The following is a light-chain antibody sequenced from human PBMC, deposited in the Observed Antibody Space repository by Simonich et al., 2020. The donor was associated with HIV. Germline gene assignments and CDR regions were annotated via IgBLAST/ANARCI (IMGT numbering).Light chain of an antibody. CDR3: CSYAGSSTFV. Sequence: QSALTQPASVSGSPGQSIPISCPGTSSDVGGYNLVSWYQQHPGKAPKLMIYEGRKRPSGVSNRFSGSKSGNTASLTISGLQAEDEADYYCCSYAGSSTFVFGGGTKLTVL. J-gene: IGLJ2*01. CDR1: SSDVGGYNL. V-gene: IGLV2-23*03. CDR2: EGR.